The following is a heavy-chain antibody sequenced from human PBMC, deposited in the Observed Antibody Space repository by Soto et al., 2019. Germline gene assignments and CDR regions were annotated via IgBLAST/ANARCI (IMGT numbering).Heavy chain of an antibody. CDR3: ARDGYCISTTCYVGGGFGMDV. J-gene: IGHJ6*02. D-gene: IGHD2-2*01. CDR2: ISGYNGNT. Sequence: QVQLAQSGAEVKKPGASVKVSCKASGYTFTSYGISWVRQAPGQGLEWMGWISGYNGNTNYAQKVQGRVTMTTDISTSTAYMELRSLRSDDTAVYYCARDGYCISTTCYVGGGFGMDVWGQGTTVTVSS. CDR1: GYTFTSYG. V-gene: IGHV1-18*01.